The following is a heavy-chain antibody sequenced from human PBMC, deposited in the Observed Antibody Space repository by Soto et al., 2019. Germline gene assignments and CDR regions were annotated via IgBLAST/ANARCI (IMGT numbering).Heavy chain of an antibody. D-gene: IGHD5-12*01. CDR2: ISGGGDST. CDR3: SKWDGYGDQ. J-gene: IGHJ5*02. CDR1: GFTFSTNS. Sequence: EVQLLESGGGLVQPGGSLRLSCAASGFTFSTNSMTWVRQAPGKGLEWVCGISGGGDSTHYADSVKGRFTISRDNSKNMGYRQMNSLTADDTAVYFCSKWDGYGDQWGQGTLVTVSS. V-gene: IGHV3-23*01.